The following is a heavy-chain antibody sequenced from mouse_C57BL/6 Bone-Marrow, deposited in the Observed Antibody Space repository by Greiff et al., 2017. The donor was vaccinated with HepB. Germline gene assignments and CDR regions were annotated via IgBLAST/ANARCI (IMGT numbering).Heavy chain of an antibody. CDR2: IYPGSGST. Sequence: QVQLQQPGAELVKPGASVKMSCKASGYTFTSYWITWVKQRPGQGLEWIGDIYPGSGSTNYNEKFKSKATLTVDTSSSTAYMQLSSLTSEDSAVYYCAGSYDGFTGGFAYWGQGTLVTVSA. CDR3: AGSYDGFTGGFAY. CDR1: GYTFTSYW. D-gene: IGHD2-3*01. J-gene: IGHJ3*01. V-gene: IGHV1-55*01.